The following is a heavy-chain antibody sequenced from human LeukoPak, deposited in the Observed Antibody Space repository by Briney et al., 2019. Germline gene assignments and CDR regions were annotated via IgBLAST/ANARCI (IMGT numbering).Heavy chain of an antibody. V-gene: IGHV3-33*01. J-gene: IGHJ4*02. D-gene: IGHD2/OR15-2a*01. CDR1: GFTFSSYG. Sequence: GGSLRLSCAASGFTFSSYGMHWVRQAPGKGLEWVAVIWYDGSNKYYADPVKGRFTISRDNSKNTLYLQMNSLRAEDTAVYYCARDREGHFNFDYWGQGTLVTVSS. CDR3: ARDREGHFNFDY. CDR2: IWYDGSNK.